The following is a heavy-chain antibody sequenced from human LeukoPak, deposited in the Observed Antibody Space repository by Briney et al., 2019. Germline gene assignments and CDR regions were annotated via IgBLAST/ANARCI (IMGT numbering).Heavy chain of an antibody. D-gene: IGHD3-22*01. CDR1: GYTFTSYG. CDR2: ISAYNGNT. Sequence: ASVKVSCKASGYTFTSYGISWVRQAPGQGLEWMGWISAYNGNTNYAQKLQGRVTMTTDTSTGTAYMELGSLRSDDTAVYYCARDYVSVSYYYDSSGYYYEDYWGQGTLVTVSS. CDR3: ARDYVSVSYYYDSSGYYYEDY. V-gene: IGHV1-18*01. J-gene: IGHJ4*02.